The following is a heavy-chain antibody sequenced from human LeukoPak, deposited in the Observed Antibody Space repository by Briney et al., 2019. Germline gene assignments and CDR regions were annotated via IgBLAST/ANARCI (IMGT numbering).Heavy chain of an antibody. CDR2: MNPNSGNT. V-gene: IGHV1-8*01. D-gene: IGHD5-18*01. J-gene: IGHJ6*03. CDR1: GYTFTGYD. CDR3: ARVPTAMTYYYYMDV. Sequence: GASVKVSCKASGYTFTGYDINWVRQATGQGLEWMGWMNPNSGNTGYAQKFQGRVTMTRNTSISTAYMELSSLRSEDTAVYYCARVPTAMTYYYYMDVWGKGTTVTVSS.